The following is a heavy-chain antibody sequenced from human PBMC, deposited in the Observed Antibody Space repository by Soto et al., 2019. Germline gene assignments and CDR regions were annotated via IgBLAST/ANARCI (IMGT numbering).Heavy chain of an antibody. Sequence: EVQLVESGGGLVQPGGSLRLSCAASGFTVSSNYMSWVRQAPGKGLEWVSVIYSGGSTYYADSVKCRFTISRHNSKNTLYLQMNSLRAEDTAVYYCASLAAAGKGWFDPWGQGTLVTVSS. CDR1: GFTVSSNY. D-gene: IGHD6-13*01. V-gene: IGHV3-53*04. J-gene: IGHJ5*02. CDR2: IYSGGST. CDR3: ASLAAAGKGWFDP.